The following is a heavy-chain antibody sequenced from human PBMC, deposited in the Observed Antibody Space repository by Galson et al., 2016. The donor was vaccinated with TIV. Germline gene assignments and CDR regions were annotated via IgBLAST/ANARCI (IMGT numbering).Heavy chain of an antibody. Sequence: SVKVSCKASGGTLNNYVINWVRQAPGQGLEWMGRIMPILDITKYTQKFQGRVTITADKSTSTAYMELSSLRSEDTALYYCATSLHDTTRGVDYWGQGTLVTLSS. J-gene: IGHJ4*02. CDR1: GGTLNNYV. CDR2: IMPILDIT. V-gene: IGHV1-69*04. CDR3: ATSLHDTTRGVDY. D-gene: IGHD1-26*01.